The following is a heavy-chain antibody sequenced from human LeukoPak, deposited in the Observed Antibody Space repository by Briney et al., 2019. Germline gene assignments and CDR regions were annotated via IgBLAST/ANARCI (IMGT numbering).Heavy chain of an antibody. V-gene: IGHV3-7*01. CDR3: ARDIVVVPAATLPISHISYLYYYYYMDV. CDR1: GFTFSSYW. J-gene: IGHJ6*03. Sequence: AGGSLRLSCAASGFTFSSYWMSWVRQAPGKGLEWVANIKQDGSEKYYVGSVKGRFTISRDNAKNSLYLQMNSLRAEDTAVYYCARDIVVVPAATLPISHISYLYYYYYMDVWGKGITVTISS. D-gene: IGHD2-2*01. CDR2: IKQDGSEK.